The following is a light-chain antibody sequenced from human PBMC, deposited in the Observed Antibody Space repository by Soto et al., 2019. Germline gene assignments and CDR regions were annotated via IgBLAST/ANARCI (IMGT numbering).Light chain of an antibody. V-gene: IGKV3-15*01. CDR1: QSVNNN. Sequence: EIVMTQSPATLSVSPGEKATISCRASQSVNNNLAWYQQKPGHAPRLLIYGASTRATGIPARFSGSASGTEFTLTISSLQSEDFAVYYCQQSNNWPLTFGGGTKVDIK. CDR3: QQSNNWPLT. CDR2: GAS. J-gene: IGKJ4*01.